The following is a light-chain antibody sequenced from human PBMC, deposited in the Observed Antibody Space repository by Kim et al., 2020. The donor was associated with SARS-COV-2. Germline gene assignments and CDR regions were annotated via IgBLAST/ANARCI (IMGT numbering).Light chain of an antibody. V-gene: IGKV1-5*03. CDR2: RAS. Sequence: DIQMTQSPSTLSASVGDRVTITCRASQSVNTWLAWYQQKSGKAPKLLIYRASSLESGVPSRFSGSGSWTQFTLTINSLQPDDFATYYCQQYYIYWTFCQRTKVYIK. CDR1: QSVNTW. J-gene: IGKJ1*01. CDR3: QQYYIYWT.